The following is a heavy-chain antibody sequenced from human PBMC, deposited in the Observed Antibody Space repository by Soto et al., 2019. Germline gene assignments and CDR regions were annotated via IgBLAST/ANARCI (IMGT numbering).Heavy chain of an antibody. J-gene: IGHJ4*02. V-gene: IGHV3-30*03. D-gene: IGHD3-10*01. CDR3: ATRITMVRGVDY. Sequence: QVQLVESGGGVVQPGRSLRLSCAASGFTLNNYDMHWVRQAPGKGLEWVAVISYDENNKYYADSVKGRFTISRDNSKNTLYLQMNSLRAEDTALYYCATRITMVRGVDYWGQGTLVTVSS. CDR1: GFTLNNYD. CDR2: ISYDENNK.